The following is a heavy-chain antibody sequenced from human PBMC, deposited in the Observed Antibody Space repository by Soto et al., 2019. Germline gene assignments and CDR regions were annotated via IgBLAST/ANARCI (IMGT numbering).Heavy chain of an antibody. CDR1: GFTFDDYA. D-gene: IGHD1-26*01. CDR3: ARGLSGSYSYYYYGMDV. J-gene: IGHJ6*02. V-gene: IGHV3-9*01. CDR2: LSWNSDNI. Sequence: EVQLVESGGGLVQPGRSLRLSCAASGFTFDDYAMHWVRQAPGKGLEWVSGLSWNSDNIGYADSVKGRFTISRDNAKNSLYRQMNSLKPEYTALYYCARGLSGSYSYYYYGMDVWGQGTTVTVSS.